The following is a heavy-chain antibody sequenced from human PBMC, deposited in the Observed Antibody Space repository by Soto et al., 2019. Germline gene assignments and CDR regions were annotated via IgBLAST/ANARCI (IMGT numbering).Heavy chain of an antibody. Sequence: SETLSLTCAVYGGSFRGFYWTWIRQPPGKGLEWIGEINHSGSTNSNPSLKSRVSISVDPSKNQFSLKLTSVAAADTAVYYCAREGGYSYDSNKIFDACGQGTPVTVDS. CDR2: INHSGST. CDR1: GGSFRGFY. D-gene: IGHD5-18*01. J-gene: IGHJ4*02. CDR3: AREGGYSYDSNKIFDA. V-gene: IGHV4-34*01.